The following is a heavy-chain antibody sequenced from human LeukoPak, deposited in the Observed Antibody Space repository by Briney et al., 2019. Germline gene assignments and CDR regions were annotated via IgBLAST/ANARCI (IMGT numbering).Heavy chain of an antibody. CDR2: INSDGSIT. J-gene: IGHJ4*02. Sequence: GGSLRLSCAASGFTFSSYWMHWVRQAPGEGLVWVSEINSDGSITNYADSVKGRFTISRDNAKNTLFLQMNSLRAEDTAVYYCTKLAADDSWGQGILVTVSS. CDR3: TKLAADDS. CDR1: GFTFSSYW. V-gene: IGHV3-74*01. D-gene: IGHD6-13*01.